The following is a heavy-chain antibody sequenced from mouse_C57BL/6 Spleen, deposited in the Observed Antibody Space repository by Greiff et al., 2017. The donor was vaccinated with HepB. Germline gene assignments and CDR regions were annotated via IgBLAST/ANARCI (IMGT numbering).Heavy chain of an antibody. J-gene: IGHJ4*01. V-gene: IGHV7-3*01. Sequence: EVNVVDSGGGLVQPGGSLSLSCAASGFTFTDYYMSWVRQPPGKALEWLGFIRNKANGYTTEYSASVKGRFTISRDNSQSILYLQMNALRAEDSATYYCARLYGYDRGYYAMDYWGQGTSVTVSS. D-gene: IGHD2-2*01. CDR1: GFTFTDYY. CDR2: IRNKANGYTT. CDR3: ARLYGYDRGYYAMDY.